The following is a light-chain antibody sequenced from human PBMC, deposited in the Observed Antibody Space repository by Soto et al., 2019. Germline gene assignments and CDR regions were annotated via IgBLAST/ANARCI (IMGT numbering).Light chain of an antibody. J-gene: IGLJ1*01. CDR3: SSYTSRSAPYV. CDR1: TSDVGGFNY. CDR2: EVS. Sequence: QSVLTQPASVSGTPGQSITISCTGTTSDVGGFNYVSWYQQLPGTAPKLIIYEVSTRPPGVSTRFSGSKSGNTASLTISGLQTEDEADYFCSSYTSRSAPYVFGTGTKVTVL. V-gene: IGLV2-14*01.